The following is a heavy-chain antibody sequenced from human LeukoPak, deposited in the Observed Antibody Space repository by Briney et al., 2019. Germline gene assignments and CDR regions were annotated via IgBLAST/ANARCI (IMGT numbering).Heavy chain of an antibody. J-gene: IGHJ6*04. CDR1: GGTFSSYA. CDR3: AKGPTVTEGMDV. D-gene: IGHD4-17*01. CDR2: IIPIFGTA. Sequence: VASVKVSCKASGGTFSSYAISWVRQAPGQGLEWMGGIIPIFGTANYAQKFQGRVTITADKSTSTAYMELSSLRSEDTAVYYCAKGPTVTEGMDVWGKGTTVTVSS. V-gene: IGHV1-69*06.